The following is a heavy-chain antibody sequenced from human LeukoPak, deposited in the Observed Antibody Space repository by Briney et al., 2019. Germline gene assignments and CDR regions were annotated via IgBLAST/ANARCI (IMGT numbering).Heavy chain of an antibody. CDR1: GFTFSSYG. Sequence: PGGSLRLSCAASGFTFSSYGIHWVRQAPGKGLEWVAVIWYDGSNKEYADSVKGRFTISRDNSKNTLYLQMNSLRAEDTAVYYCAREMAARPYPFDYWGQGTLVTVSS. CDR3: AREMAARPYPFDY. D-gene: IGHD6-6*01. V-gene: IGHV3-33*01. J-gene: IGHJ4*02. CDR2: IWYDGSNK.